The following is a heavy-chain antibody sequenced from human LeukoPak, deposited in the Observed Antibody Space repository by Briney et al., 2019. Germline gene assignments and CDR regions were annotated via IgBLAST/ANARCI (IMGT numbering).Heavy chain of an antibody. CDR3: ARSAYGYYDSSGYYDGEFDY. J-gene: IGHJ4*02. CDR1: GGTFSSYA. V-gene: IGHV1-69*04. Sequence: SVKVSCKASGGTFSSYAISWVRQAPGQGLEWMGRIIPIFGIANYAQKFQGRVTITADKSTSTAYMELSSLRSEDTAVYYCARSAYGYYDSSGYYDGEFDYWGQGTLVTVSS. CDR2: IIPIFGIA. D-gene: IGHD3-22*01.